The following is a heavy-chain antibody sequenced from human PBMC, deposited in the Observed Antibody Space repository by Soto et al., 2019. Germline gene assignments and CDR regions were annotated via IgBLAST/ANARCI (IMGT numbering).Heavy chain of an antibody. CDR1: GGSIRSGDYY. CDR3: ARLSVTTLDY. V-gene: IGHV4-61*08. Sequence: SETLSLTCTVSGGSIRSGDYYWSWIRQPPGKGLEWIGYIYYSGSTNYNPSLKSRVTISVDTSNSQFSLKLSSVTAADTAVYYCARLSVTTLDYWGQGTLLTVSS. CDR2: IYYSGST. D-gene: IGHD4-17*01. J-gene: IGHJ4*02.